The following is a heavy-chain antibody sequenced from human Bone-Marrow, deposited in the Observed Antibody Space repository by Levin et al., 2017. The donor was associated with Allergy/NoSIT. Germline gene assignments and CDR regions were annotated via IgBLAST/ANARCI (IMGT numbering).Heavy chain of an antibody. V-gene: IGHV3-72*01. D-gene: IGHD4-23*01. CDR3: ASPQYGNSVY. Sequence: GESLRLSCAASGFTLSDHYMDWVRQAPGKGLEWVGRTKHKASSYTTDYAASVQGRFTISRDDSKNLVTLQMNSLKSEDTAVYYCASPQYGNSVYWGQGTLVAVSS. CDR1: GFTLSDHY. CDR2: TKHKASSYTT. J-gene: IGHJ4*02.